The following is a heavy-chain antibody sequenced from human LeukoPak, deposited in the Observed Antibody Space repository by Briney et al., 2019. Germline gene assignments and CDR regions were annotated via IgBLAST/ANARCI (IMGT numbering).Heavy chain of an antibody. Sequence: SETLSLTCTVSGGSISSYYWSWIRQPPGKGLEWFGYIHDSGTTNYNPSLKSRVTISVDTSKNQFSLKLSSVTAADTAVYYCARDLRPITDDASDIWGQGTMVTVSP. CDR1: GGSISSYY. D-gene: IGHD1-14*01. V-gene: IGHV4-59*01. J-gene: IGHJ3*02. CDR2: IHDSGTT. CDR3: ARDLRPITDDASDI.